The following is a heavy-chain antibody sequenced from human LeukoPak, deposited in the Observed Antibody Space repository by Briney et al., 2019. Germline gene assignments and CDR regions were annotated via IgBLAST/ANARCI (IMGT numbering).Heavy chain of an antibody. CDR2: IYYREST. J-gene: IGHJ3*02. CDR1: GGPISSGDYY. D-gene: IGHD4-17*01. CDR3: ARQLQGDYGDYGAFDI. Sequence: TSVTLSLICTVSGGPISSGDYYGRRIRQPPAKGLGRFWYIYYRESTCYNPSLKSRVTISLGTSKNQFSLKLSSVTAADTAVYYCARQLQGDYGDYGAFDIWGQGTMVTVSS. V-gene: IGHV4-30-4*01.